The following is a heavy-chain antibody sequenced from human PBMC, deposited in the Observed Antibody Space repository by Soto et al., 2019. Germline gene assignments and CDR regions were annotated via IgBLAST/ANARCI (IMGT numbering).Heavy chain of an antibody. D-gene: IGHD3-3*01. CDR2: ISSSSSTI. CDR1: GFTFSSYS. J-gene: IGHJ6*03. CDR3: ARDQIFGVVAGVGAMDV. Sequence: GGSLRLSCAASGFTFSSYSMNWVRQAPGKGLEWVSYISSSSSTIYYADSVKGRFTISRDNAKNSLYLQMNSLRAEDTAVYYCARDQIFGVVAGVGAMDVWGKGTTVTVSS. V-gene: IGHV3-48*01.